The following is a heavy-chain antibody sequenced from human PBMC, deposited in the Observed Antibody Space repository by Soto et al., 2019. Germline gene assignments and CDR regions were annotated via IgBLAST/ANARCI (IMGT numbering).Heavy chain of an antibody. CDR1: GFTFSSYA. J-gene: IGHJ4*02. D-gene: IGHD6-13*01. CDR2: ISGSGGST. CDR3: AKAVGPSWSSSRRYFDY. V-gene: IGHV3-23*01. Sequence: GGSLRLSCAASGFTFSSYAMSWVRQAPGKELERVKGISGSGGSTYYAESVKGRFTISRDNSKNTLFLQMSSLRAEDTAVYYCAKAVGPSWSSSRRYFDYWGQGTQVTVSS.